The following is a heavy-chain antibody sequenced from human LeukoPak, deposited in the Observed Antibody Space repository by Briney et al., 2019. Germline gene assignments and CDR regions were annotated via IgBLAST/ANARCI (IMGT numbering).Heavy chain of an antibody. CDR2: ISGGGGST. J-gene: IGHJ4*02. CDR3: ATVSEY. CDR1: GFTFRSYA. Sequence: GGSLRLSCAASGFTFRSYAMTWVRQAPGKGLEWVSAISGGGGSTYYADSVKGRFTISRDNAKNTVDLQMNGLRAEDTTVYYCATVSEYWGQGTLVTVSS. D-gene: IGHD1-1*01. V-gene: IGHV3-23*01.